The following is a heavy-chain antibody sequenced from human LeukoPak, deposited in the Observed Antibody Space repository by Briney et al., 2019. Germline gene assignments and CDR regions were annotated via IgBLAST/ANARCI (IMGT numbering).Heavy chain of an antibody. CDR2: IYTSGST. D-gene: IGHD3-3*01. V-gene: IGHV4-4*07. J-gene: IGHJ5*02. CDR1: GGSISSYY. CDR3: ARVPIFGVVSWFDP. Sequence: SETLSLTCAVSGGSISSYYWSWIRQPAGKGLEWIGRIYTSGSTNYNPSLKSRVTMSVDTSKNQFSLKLSSVTAADTAVYYCARVPIFGVVSWFDPWGQGTLVTVSS.